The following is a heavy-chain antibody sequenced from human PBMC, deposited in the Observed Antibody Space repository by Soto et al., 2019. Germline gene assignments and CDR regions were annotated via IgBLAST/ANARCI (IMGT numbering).Heavy chain of an antibody. D-gene: IGHD1-26*01. CDR1: GYTFTDHY. CDR3: ARDIGRGNYYYYGMDV. CDR2: IIPIFGTA. J-gene: IGHJ6*02. V-gene: IGHV1-69*13. Sequence: SVKVSCKASGYTFTDHYMHRLRQAPGQGLEWMGGIIPIFGTANYAQKFQGRVTITADESTSTAYMELSSLRSEDTAVYYCARDIGRGNYYYYGMDVWGQGTTVTVSS.